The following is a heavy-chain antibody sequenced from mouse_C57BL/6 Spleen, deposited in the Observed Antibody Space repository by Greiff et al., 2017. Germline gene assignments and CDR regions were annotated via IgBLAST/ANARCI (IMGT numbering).Heavy chain of an antibody. CDR1: GFTFSDYG. CDR3: ASPRFYYDYEGYAMDY. Sequence: VQLKESGGGLVKPGGSLKLSCAASGFTFSDYGMHWVRQAPEKGLEWVAYISSGSSTIYYADTVKGRFTITRANAKNPLFLQMTRLMSEDTAMYYCASPRFYYDYEGYAMDYWGQGTSGTVSS. V-gene: IGHV5-17*01. D-gene: IGHD2-4*01. J-gene: IGHJ4*01. CDR2: ISSGSSTI.